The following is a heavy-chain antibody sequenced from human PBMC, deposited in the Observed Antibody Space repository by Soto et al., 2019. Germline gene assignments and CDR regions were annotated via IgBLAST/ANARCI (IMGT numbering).Heavy chain of an antibody. V-gene: IGHV2-5*02. CDR3: AHTEEGGDYGDYVGWFDP. Sequence: QITLKESGPTLVKPTQTLTLTCTFSGFSLSTSGVGVGWIRQPPGKALEWLALIYWDDDKRYSPSLKSRLTITNDTPKTQVVPTRTNIDPLDTATSYCAHTEEGGDYGDYVGWFDPWGQGTLVTVSS. CDR2: IYWDDDK. CDR1: GFSLSTSGVG. J-gene: IGHJ5*02. D-gene: IGHD4-17*01.